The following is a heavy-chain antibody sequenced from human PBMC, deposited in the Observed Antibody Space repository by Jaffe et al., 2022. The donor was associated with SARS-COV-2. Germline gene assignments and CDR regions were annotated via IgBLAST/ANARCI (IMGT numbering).Heavy chain of an antibody. Sequence: EVQLLESGGDLVQPGGSLRLSCAASGFTSSSSDMSWVRQAPGKGLEWVSAIDGRHSYTYYADSVKGRFTISRDNSKNTLYLQMNSLRAEDTALYYCAKNWDYWGQGTLVTVSS. D-gene: IGHD1-1*01. CDR2: IDGRHSYT. CDR1: GFTSSSSD. V-gene: IGHV3-23*01. J-gene: IGHJ4*02. CDR3: AKNWDY.